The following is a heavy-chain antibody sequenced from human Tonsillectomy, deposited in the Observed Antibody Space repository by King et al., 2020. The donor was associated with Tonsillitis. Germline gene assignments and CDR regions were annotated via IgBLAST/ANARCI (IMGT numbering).Heavy chain of an antibody. J-gene: IGHJ5*02. Sequence: QLQESGPGLVKPSQTLSLTCTVSGGSISGGASYWSWIRQHPGKGLEWIGYIYYSDNTYYNPSLKSRLVISVDTSKNQFSLKLSSVTAADTAVYYCGRYEDGVFDPWGQGTLVTVSS. CDR3: GRYEDGVFDP. CDR2: IYYSDNT. CDR1: GGSISGGASY. V-gene: IGHV4-31*03. D-gene: IGHD5-24*01.